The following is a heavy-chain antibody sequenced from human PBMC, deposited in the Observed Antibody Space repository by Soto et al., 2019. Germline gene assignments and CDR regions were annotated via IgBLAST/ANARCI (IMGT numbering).Heavy chain of an antibody. CDR3: ARARPYSSGWYSSYFDY. CDR1: GYTFTSYG. CDR2: ISAYNGNT. Sequence: ASEKVSCKASGYTFTSYGISWVRQAPGQGLEWMGWISAYNGNTNYAQKLQGRVTMTTDTSTSTAYMELRSLRSDDTAVYYCARARPYSSGWYSSYFDYWGPGTLVTVSS. D-gene: IGHD6-19*01. V-gene: IGHV1-18*04. J-gene: IGHJ4*02.